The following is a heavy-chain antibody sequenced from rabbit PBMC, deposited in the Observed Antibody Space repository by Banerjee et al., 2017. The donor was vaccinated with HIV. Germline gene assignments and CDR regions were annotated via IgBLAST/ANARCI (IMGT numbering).Heavy chain of an antibody. Sequence: QLKESGGGLVQPGGSLKLSCKASGFDFSSYYMSWVRQAPGKGLEWIGYIDPVFGSTYYASWVNGRFTISSHNAQNTLYLQLNSLTAADTATYFCARGGYSDYGRLDLWGPGTLVTVS. CDR2: IDPVFGST. J-gene: IGHJ3*01. V-gene: IGHV1S7*01. D-gene: IGHD2-1*01. CDR3: ARGGYSDYGRLDL. CDR1: GFDFSSYY.